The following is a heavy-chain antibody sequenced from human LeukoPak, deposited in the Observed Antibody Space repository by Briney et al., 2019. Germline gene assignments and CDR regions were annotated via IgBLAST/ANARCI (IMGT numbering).Heavy chain of an antibody. D-gene: IGHD1-1*01. V-gene: IGHV3-7*01. CDR1: GFTFSSYW. J-gene: IGHJ4*02. Sequence: GGSLRLSCAASGFTFSSYWMSWVRQAPGKGLEWVANIKQDGSEKYYVDSVKGRFTTSRDNAKNSLYLQMNSLRAEDTAVYYCARDHPVRHSLPDTDFDYWGQGTLVTVSS. CDR2: IKQDGSEK. CDR3: ARDHPVRHSLPDTDFDY.